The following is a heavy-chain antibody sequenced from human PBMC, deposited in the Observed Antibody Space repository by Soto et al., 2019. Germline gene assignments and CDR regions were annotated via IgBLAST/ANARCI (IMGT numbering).Heavy chain of an antibody. CDR1: GYTFTTYG. CDR3: ARGGEMPYYYYGLDV. Sequence: QVQLVQSGAEVRKPGASVKVSCKASGYTFTTYGISWVRQAPGQGLEWMGWISGYNGHTKYAQKFQGRVTMTTDTSTSTVDMDLRSLRSDDTAVYYCARGGEMPYYYYGLDVWGQGTTVTVSS. CDR2: ISGYNGHT. V-gene: IGHV1-18*01. D-gene: IGHD3-16*01. J-gene: IGHJ6*02.